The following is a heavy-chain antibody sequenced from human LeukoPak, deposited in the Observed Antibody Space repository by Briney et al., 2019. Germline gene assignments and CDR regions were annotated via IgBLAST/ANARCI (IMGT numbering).Heavy chain of an antibody. CDR2: INHSGST. Sequence: SETLSLTCAVYGGPFSGYYWSWIRQPPGKGLEWVGEINHSGSTNYNPSLKSRVTRSVDTSKNQFSLKLSSVTAADTAVYYCARGGGSSGYYTDYWGQGTLVTVSS. CDR3: ARGGGSSGYYTDY. J-gene: IGHJ4*02. V-gene: IGHV4-34*01. CDR1: GGPFSGYY. D-gene: IGHD3-22*01.